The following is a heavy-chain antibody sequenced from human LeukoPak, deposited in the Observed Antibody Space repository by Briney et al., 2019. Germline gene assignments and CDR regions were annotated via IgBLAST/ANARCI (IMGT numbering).Heavy chain of an antibody. CDR3: ARAPEVLYYYDSSGYYDY. D-gene: IGHD3-22*01. CDR2: ISSSSSYI. CDR1: GFTFSTYS. Sequence: NPGGSLRLSCAASGFTFSTYSMNWVRQAPGKGLEWVSSISSSSSYIYYADSVKGRFTISRDNSKNTLYLQMNSLRAEDTAVYYCARAPEVLYYYDSSGYYDYWGQGTLVTVSS. J-gene: IGHJ4*02. V-gene: IGHV3-21*01.